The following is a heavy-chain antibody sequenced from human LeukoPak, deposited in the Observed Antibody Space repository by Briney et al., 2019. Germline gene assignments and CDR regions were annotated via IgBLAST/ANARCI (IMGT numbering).Heavy chain of an antibody. CDR1: GFTFSSYG. J-gene: IGHJ4*02. Sequence: GGSLRLSCAASGFTFSSYGMHWVRQAPGKGLEWVAVIWYDGSNKYYADSVKGRFTISRDNSKNTLYLQMNSLRAEDTAVYYRARGRGTFRYYFDYWGQGTLVTVSS. D-gene: IGHD3-16*01. CDR3: ARGRGTFRYYFDY. V-gene: IGHV3-33*01. CDR2: IWYDGSNK.